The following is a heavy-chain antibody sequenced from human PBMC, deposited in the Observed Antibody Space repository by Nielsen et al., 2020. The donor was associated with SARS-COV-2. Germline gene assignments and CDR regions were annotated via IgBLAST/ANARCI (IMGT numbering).Heavy chain of an antibody. CDR1: GFTFSNAW. V-gene: IGHV3-15*01. CDR3: TTEDSKPEGVDAFDI. J-gene: IGHJ3*02. CDR2: IKSKTDGGTT. D-gene: IGHD2-21*01. Sequence: GESLKISCAASGFTFSNAWMSWVRQAPGKGLEWVGRIKSKTDGGTTDYAAPVKGRFTISRDDSKNTLYLQMNSLKTEDTAVYYCTTEDSKPEGVDAFDIWGQGTMVTVSS.